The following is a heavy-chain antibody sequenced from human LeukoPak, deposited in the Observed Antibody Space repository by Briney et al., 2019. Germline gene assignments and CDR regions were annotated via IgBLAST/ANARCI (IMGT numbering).Heavy chain of an antibody. Sequence: GASVKVSCKASGYTFTGYYMHWVRQAPGQGLEWMGIINPSGGSTSYAQKSQGRVTMTRDTSTSTVYMELSSLRSEDTAVYYCARELVAGIVPYDYWGQGTLVTVSS. CDR3: ARELVAGIVPYDY. D-gene: IGHD6-19*01. V-gene: IGHV1-46*01. J-gene: IGHJ4*02. CDR2: INPSGGST. CDR1: GYTFTGYY.